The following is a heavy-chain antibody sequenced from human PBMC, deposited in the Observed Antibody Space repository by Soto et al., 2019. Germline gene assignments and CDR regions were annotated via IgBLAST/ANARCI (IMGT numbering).Heavy chain of an antibody. D-gene: IGHD2-15*01. J-gene: IGHJ6*02. CDR2: ISGASGTI. V-gene: IGHV3-48*01. CDR3: ARDCGYGYGMYG. Sequence: EVQLVESGGGLVQPGGSLILSCAASGFTFRNDNMNWVRQAPGKGLEWRSYISGASGTIYYADSMQGRFTISRDNAKNPLYLQKNSLRAEDTAMYYCARDCGYGYGMYGWGQGTTVTVSS. CDR1: GFTFRNDN.